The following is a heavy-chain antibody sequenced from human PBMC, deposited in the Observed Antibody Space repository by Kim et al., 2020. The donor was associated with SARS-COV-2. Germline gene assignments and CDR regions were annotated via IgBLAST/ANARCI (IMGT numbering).Heavy chain of an antibody. Sequence: GGSLRLSCAASGFTFSSYAMSWVRQAPGKGLEWVSAISGSGGSTYYADSVKGRFTISRDNSKNTLYLQMNSLRAEDTAVYYCAKAGVKLLWFGEPPGLPHYFDYWGQGTLVTVSS. D-gene: IGHD3-10*01. CDR3: AKAGVKLLWFGEPPGLPHYFDY. CDR2: ISGSGGST. J-gene: IGHJ4*02. V-gene: IGHV3-23*01. CDR1: GFTFSSYA.